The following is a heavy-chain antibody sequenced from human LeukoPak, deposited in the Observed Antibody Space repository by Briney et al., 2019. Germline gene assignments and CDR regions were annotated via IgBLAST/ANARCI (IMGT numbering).Heavy chain of an antibody. CDR3: ARGGGYSYGYYLY. CDR1: GFTVSSNY. Sequence: RTGGSLRLSCAASGFTVSSNYMSWVRQAPGKGLEWVSVIYSGGSTYYADSVKGRFTISRDNSKNTLYLQMNSLRAEDTAVYYCARGGGYSYGYYLYWGQGTLLTVSS. D-gene: IGHD5-18*01. CDR2: IYSGGST. J-gene: IGHJ4*02. V-gene: IGHV3-53*01.